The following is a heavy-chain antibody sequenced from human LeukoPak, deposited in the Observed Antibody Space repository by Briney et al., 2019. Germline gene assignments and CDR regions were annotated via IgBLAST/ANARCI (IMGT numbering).Heavy chain of an antibody. Sequence: GGSLRLSCAASGIIFSNYWMHWVRQAPGKGLVWVSRINRDGSSTSYADSVKGRFTISRDNAKNTLYLQMSSLRAEDTAVYYCAREGGYSYGSFDYWGQGTLVTVSS. CDR1: GIIFSNYW. CDR3: AREGGYSYGSFDY. CDR2: INRDGSST. J-gene: IGHJ4*02. V-gene: IGHV3-74*01. D-gene: IGHD5-18*01.